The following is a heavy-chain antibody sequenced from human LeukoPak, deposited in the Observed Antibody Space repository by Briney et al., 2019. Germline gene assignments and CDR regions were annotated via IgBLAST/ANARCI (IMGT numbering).Heavy chain of an antibody. D-gene: IGHD3-10*01. CDR2: IYSGGST. CDR3: ARSSYGSGSYFSEC. J-gene: IGHJ4*02. V-gene: IGHV3-66*01. CDR1: GFTFSNAW. Sequence: GGSLRLSCAASGFTFSNAWMSWVRQAPGKGLEWVSVIYSGGSTYYADSVKGRFTISRDNSKNTLYLQMNSLRAEDTAVYYCARSSYGSGSYFSECWGQGTLVTVSS.